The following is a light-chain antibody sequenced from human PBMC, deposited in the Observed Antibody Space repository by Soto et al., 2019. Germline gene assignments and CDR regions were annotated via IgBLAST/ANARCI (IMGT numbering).Light chain of an antibody. CDR1: RNSHNH. Sequence: ENVLTQSPGTLSLSPGERVTLSFRARRNSHNHTSWFLQTPGQTPRLLIYAASSRATGIPDRFSGGGSGTDFTLTISRLEPEDFAVYYCQQCGSSPWTFGQGTKVDIK. J-gene: IGKJ1*01. CDR2: AAS. V-gene: IGKV3-20*01. CDR3: QQCGSSPWT.